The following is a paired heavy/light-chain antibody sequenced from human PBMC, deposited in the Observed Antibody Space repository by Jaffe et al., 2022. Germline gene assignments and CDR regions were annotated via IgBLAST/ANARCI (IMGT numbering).Heavy chain of an antibody. Sequence: EVQLVESGGGLVQPGGSLRLSCAASGFTFSSYSMNWVRQAPGKGLEWVSYISSSSSTIYYADSVKGRFTISRDNAKNSLYLQMNSLRAEDTAVYYCARVEYDFWSGYSPAEYFQHWGQGTLVTVSS. CDR1: GFTFSSYS. V-gene: IGHV3-48*01. CDR2: ISSSSSTI. J-gene: IGHJ1*01. CDR3: ARVEYDFWSGYSPAEYFQH. D-gene: IGHD3-3*01.
Light chain of an antibody. CDR1: QSVSSSY. Sequence: EIVLTQSPGTLSLSPGERATLSCRASQSVSSSYLAWYQQKPGQAPRLLIYGASSRATGIPDRFSGSGSGTDFTLTISRLEPEDFAVYYCQQYGSSRYTFGQGTKLEIK. CDR2: GAS. CDR3: QQYGSSRYT. V-gene: IGKV3-20*01. J-gene: IGKJ2*01.